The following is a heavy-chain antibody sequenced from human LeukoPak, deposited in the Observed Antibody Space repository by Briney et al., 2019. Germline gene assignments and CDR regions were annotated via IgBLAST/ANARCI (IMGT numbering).Heavy chain of an antibody. V-gene: IGHV3-7*01. CDR3: ARDPYYYNSGSFAAFDI. CDR1: GFTFSSSW. J-gene: IGHJ3*02. CDR2: IRQDGNDK. D-gene: IGHD3-10*01. Sequence: GGSLRLSCAASGFTFSSSWMTWVRQAPGKGLEWVANIRQDGNDKQYVDSVKGRFTISRDNAKNSLYLQMDSLTAEDTALYYCARDPYYYNSGSFAAFDIWGQGTMVTVSS.